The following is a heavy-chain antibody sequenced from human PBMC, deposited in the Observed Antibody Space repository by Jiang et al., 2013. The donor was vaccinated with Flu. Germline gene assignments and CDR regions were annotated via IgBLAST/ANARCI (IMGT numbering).Heavy chain of an antibody. V-gene: IGHV4-39*01. D-gene: IGHD2-21*02. CDR3: ARRLADHCGGDCYLDY. CDR2: IYYSGST. Sequence: GLVKPSETLSLTCTVSGGSISSSSYYWGWIRQPPGKGLEWIGSIYYSGSTYYNPSLKSRVTISVDTSKNQFSLKLSSVTAADTAVHYCARRLADHCGGDCYLDYWGQGTLVTVSS. CDR1: GGSISSSSYY. J-gene: IGHJ4*02.